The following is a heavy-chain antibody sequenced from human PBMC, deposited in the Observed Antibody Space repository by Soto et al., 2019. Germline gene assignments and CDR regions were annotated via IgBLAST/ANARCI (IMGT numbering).Heavy chain of an antibody. J-gene: IGHJ4*02. CDR1: GFTFSSYA. CDR2: ISGSGGST. CDR3: AKDIVVVVAGFDC. V-gene: IGHV3-23*01. D-gene: IGHD2-15*01. Sequence: EVQLLESGGGLVQPGGSLRLSCAASGFTFSSYAMSWVRQAPGKGLEWVSAISGSGGSTYYADSVKGRFTISRDNSKNTLYLKMNSLRAEDTAVYYCAKDIVVVVAGFDCWGQGALVTVSS.